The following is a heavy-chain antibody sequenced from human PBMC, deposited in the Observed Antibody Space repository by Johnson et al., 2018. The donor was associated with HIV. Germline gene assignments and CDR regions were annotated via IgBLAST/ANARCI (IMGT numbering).Heavy chain of an antibody. CDR3: ARGGDIVVVSGAFDI. CDR1: GFTFSSYA. V-gene: IGHV3-30*04. Sequence: QVQLVESGGGLVQPGGSLRLSCAASGFTFSSYAMHWVRQAPGKGLEWVAVISYDGSNKYYADSVKGRFTISRDNSKNTLYLQMNSLRAEDTAVYYCARGGDIVVVSGAFDIWGQGTMVTVSS. J-gene: IGHJ3*02. D-gene: IGHD2-15*01. CDR2: ISYDGSNK.